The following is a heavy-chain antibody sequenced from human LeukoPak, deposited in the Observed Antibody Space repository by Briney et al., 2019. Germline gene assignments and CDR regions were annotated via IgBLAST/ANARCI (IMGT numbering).Heavy chain of an antibody. CDR1: GYSFTSYW. D-gene: IGHD3-10*01. CDR2: IYPGDSDT. Sequence: KHGESLKISCKGSGYSFTSYWIGWVRQMPGKGLEWMGIIYPGDSDTRYSPSFQGQVTISADKSISTAYLQWSSLKASDTAMNYCARPGPAGFDAFDIWAKGQWSPSLQ. J-gene: IGHJ3*02. CDR3: ARPGPAGFDAFDI. V-gene: IGHV5-51*01.